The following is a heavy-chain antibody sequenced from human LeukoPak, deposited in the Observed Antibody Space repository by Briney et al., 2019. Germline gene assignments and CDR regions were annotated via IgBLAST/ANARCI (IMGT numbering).Heavy chain of an antibody. V-gene: IGHV4-34*01. J-gene: IGHJ4*02. CDR3: AREGRGYSGYARY. Sequence: SETLSLTCTVSGGSISSYYWSWIRQPPGKGLEWIGEINHSGSTNYNPSLKSRVTISVDTSKNQFSLKLSSVTAADTAVYYCAREGRGYSGYARYWGQGTLVTVSS. CDR1: GGSISSYY. CDR2: INHSGST. D-gene: IGHD5-12*01.